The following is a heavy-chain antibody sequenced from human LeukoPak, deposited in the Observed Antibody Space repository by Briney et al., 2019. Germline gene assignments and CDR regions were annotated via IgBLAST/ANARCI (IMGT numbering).Heavy chain of an antibody. V-gene: IGHV1-46*01. CDR1: GYTFTSYY. Sequence: ASVKVSCKASGYTFTSYYMHWVRQAPGQGPEWMGIINPSGGSTSYAQKFQGRVTMTRDTSTSTVYMELSSLRSEDTAVYYCARTLYSSGWYSAFDYWGQGTLVTVSS. D-gene: IGHD6-19*01. CDR3: ARTLYSSGWYSAFDY. J-gene: IGHJ4*02. CDR2: INPSGGST.